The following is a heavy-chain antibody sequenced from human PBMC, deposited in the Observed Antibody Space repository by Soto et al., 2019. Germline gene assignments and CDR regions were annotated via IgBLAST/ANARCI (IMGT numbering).Heavy chain of an antibody. CDR1: GYSFTNYW. D-gene: IGHD1-1*01. Sequence: PGESLKISCKGSGYSFTNYWIAWLRQMPGKGLEWMGIIYPGDSDTTYSPSFQGQVAISADKSISTAYLQWSSLKASDTAMYYCARRAQLSDGRAFDIWGQGTLVTVSS. V-gene: IGHV5-51*01. CDR3: ARRAQLSDGRAFDI. J-gene: IGHJ3*02. CDR2: IYPGDSDT.